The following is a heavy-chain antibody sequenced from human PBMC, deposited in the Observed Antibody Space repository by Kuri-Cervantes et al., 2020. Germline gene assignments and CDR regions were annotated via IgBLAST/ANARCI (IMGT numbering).Heavy chain of an antibody. CDR2: ISAYNGNT. CDR3: ARDYDFWRQEIHPLDY. J-gene: IGHJ4*02. CDR1: GYTFTGYY. Sequence: ASVKVSCKASGYTFTGYYMHWVRQAPGQGLEWMGWISAYNGNTNYAQKLQGRVTMTTDTSTSTAYMELRSLRSDDTAVYYCARDYDFWRQEIHPLDYWGQGTLVTVSS. D-gene: IGHD3-3*01. V-gene: IGHV1-18*04.